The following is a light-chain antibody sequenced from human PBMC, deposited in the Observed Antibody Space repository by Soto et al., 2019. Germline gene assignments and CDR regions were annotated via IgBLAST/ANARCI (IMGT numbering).Light chain of an antibody. CDR3: NSYRTISTHV. J-gene: IGLJ1*01. CDR2: DVR. CDR1: TSDIGGYNF. Sequence: QSALTQPASVSGSPGQSITISCTGTTSDIGGYNFVSWYQQHPGKAPKLLIYDVRNRPSGVSNRFSGSKSGNTASLTISGLQAEDEADYYCNSYRTISTHVFGSGTKVTVL. V-gene: IGLV2-14*01.